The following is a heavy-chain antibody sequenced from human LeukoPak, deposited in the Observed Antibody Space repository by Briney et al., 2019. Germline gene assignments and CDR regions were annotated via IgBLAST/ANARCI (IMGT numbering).Heavy chain of an antibody. V-gene: IGHV4-34*01. J-gene: IGHJ4*02. Sequence: SETLSLTCAVYGGSFSGYYWSWIRQPPVKGLEWIGEINHSGSTNYNPSLKSRVTISVDTSKNQFSPKLSSVTAADTAVYCCATYYYDSSGYYPFGYWGQGTLVTVSS. CDR1: GGSFSGYY. D-gene: IGHD3-22*01. CDR2: INHSGST. CDR3: ATYYYDSSGYYPFGY.